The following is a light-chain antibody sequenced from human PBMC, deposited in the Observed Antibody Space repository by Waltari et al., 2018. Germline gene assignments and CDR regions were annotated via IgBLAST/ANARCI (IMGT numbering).Light chain of an antibody. CDR1: QSVLYNTDNKNY. Sequence: DSLPVSLGERATLNCKSSQSVLYNTDNKNYLAWYQQKPGQSPKLLIYWASTRESGVPDRFSGSGSGTDFTLTISGLQADDAAIYFCQQYYDIPVTFGQGTRLEIK. CDR3: QQYYDIPVT. J-gene: IGKJ2*01. V-gene: IGKV4-1*01. CDR2: WAS.